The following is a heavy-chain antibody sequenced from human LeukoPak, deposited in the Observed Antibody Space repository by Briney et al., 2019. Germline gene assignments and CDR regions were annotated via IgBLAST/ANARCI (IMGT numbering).Heavy chain of an antibody. CDR3: ARGFGAATSLYYYYYYMDV. D-gene: IGHD3-3*01. CDR2: MNPNSGNT. V-gene: IGHV1-8*03. J-gene: IGHJ6*03. CDR1: GYSFTGYY. Sequence: ASVKVSCKASGYSFTGYYIHWVRQAPGQGLEWMGWMNPNSGNTGYAQKFQGRVTITRNTSISTAYMELSSLRSEDTAVYYCARGFGAATSLYYYYYYMDVWGKGTTVTVSS.